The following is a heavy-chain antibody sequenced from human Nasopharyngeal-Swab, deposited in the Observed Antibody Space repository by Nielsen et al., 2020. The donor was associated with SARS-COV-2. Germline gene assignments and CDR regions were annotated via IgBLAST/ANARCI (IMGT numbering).Heavy chain of an antibody. J-gene: IGHJ6*02. CDR1: GGSISSGGYS. D-gene: IGHD4-17*01. V-gene: IGHV4-30-2*01. Sequence: SETLSLTCAVSGGSISSGGYSWSWIRQPPGKGLEWIGYIYHSGSTYYNPSLKSRVTISVDRSKNQFSLKLSSVTAADTAVYYCAREDYGDYYGMDVWGQGTTVTVSS. CDR3: AREDYGDYYGMDV. CDR2: IYHSGST.